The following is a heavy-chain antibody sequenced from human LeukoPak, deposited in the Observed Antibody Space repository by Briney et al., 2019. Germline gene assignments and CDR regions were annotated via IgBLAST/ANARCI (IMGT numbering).Heavy chain of an antibody. CDR2: ICISGST. Sequence: PSGTLSLTCTVSGGSISSWCWSWIRQPAGKGLEWIGRICISGSTNYNPSLKSRVTMSADMSKNEISLKLTSVTAADTAVYYCATGAGDFDHWGQGTLVTVSS. J-gene: IGHJ4*02. CDR1: GGSISSWC. CDR3: ATGAGDFDH. D-gene: IGHD1-14*01. V-gene: IGHV4-4*07.